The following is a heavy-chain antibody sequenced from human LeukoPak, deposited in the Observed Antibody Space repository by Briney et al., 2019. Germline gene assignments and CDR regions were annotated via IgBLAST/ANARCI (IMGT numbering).Heavy chain of an antibody. CDR3: ARDWGAPHTLNFDS. D-gene: IGHD1-26*01. Sequence: GASVKVSCKASGYTFTSYGISWVRQAPGRGLEWMAWISGYNGDTNYVQKFQDRITMTTDTSTSTAYLELTSLRSDDTAVYYCARDWGAPHTLNFDSWGQGTLVTVSS. CDR1: GYTFTSYG. J-gene: IGHJ4*02. CDR2: ISGYNGDT. V-gene: IGHV1-18*01.